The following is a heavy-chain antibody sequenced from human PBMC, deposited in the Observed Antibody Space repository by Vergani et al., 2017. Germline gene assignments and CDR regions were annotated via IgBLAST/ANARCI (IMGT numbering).Heavy chain of an antibody. CDR1: GYSLTELS. J-gene: IGHJ4*02. D-gene: IGHD5-18*01. CDR2: FVHEDGET. CDR3: AASDWAMVLLY. V-gene: IGHV1-24*01. Sequence: QVQLVQSWAEVKKPGASVKVSCKVSGYSLTELSLHWVRQAPGKGLEWMGGFVHEDGETIYTQKFQGRVTMTEDTYTDTAYMERSSLRSEDTAVYYCAASDWAMVLLYWGQGTLVTVSS.